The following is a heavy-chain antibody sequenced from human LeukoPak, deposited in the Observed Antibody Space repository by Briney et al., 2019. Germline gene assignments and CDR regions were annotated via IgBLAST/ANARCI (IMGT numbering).Heavy chain of an antibody. CDR1: GFTFSSYG. J-gene: IGHJ4*02. CDR2: ISYDGSNK. V-gene: IGHV3-30*03. D-gene: IGHD3-22*01. Sequence: PGRSLRLSCAASGFTFSSYGMHWVRQAPGKGLEWVAVISYDGSNKYYADSVKGRFTISRDNAKNSLYLQMNSLRAEDTALYYCARVSDPVQNPYYYDSSGYYFFDYWGQGTLVTVSS. CDR3: ARVSDPVQNPYYYDSSGYYFFDY.